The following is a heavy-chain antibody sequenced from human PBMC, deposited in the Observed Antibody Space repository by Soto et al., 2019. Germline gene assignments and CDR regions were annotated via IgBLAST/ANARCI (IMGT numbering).Heavy chain of an antibody. Sequence: EVQLVESGGGLVQPGGSLRLSCAASGFSFSSQWMYWVRQSPGKGQVWVSYINPDGSRIGYADSVKGRFTISRENAKNTLYLQINILRVEATAVYYCVTDIRWGRGPLVTVSS. V-gene: IGHV3-74*01. CDR1: GFSFSSQW. CDR2: INPDGSRI. CDR3: VTDIR. J-gene: IGHJ2*01.